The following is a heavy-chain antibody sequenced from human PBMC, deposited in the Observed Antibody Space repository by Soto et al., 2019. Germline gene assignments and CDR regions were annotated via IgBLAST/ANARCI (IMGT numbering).Heavy chain of an antibody. V-gene: IGHV3-30*04. CDR2: ISYNTSNK. Sequence: VQLVESGGGVVQPGRSLRLSCAASGFTFSTYAIHWVRQAPGKGLQWVALISYNTSNKYYADSVKGRFTISRDNSKNTLYLQMNSLRVEDTAVYYCARVGTVTTDHYYYGLDVWGQGTTVTVSS. J-gene: IGHJ6*02. CDR3: ARVGTVTTDHYYYGLDV. CDR1: GFTFSTYA. D-gene: IGHD4-17*01.